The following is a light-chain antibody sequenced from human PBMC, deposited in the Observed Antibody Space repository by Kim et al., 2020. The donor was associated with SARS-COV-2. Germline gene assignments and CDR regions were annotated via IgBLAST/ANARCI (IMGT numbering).Light chain of an antibody. J-gene: IGLJ1*01. CDR2: DVS. V-gene: IGLV2-14*03. CDR3: SSYTSSATYV. CDR1: SSDVGGYNY. Sequence: HSITISCTGTSSDVGGYNYVSWYQQHPGKAPKIMIYDVSNRPSGVSNRFSGSKSGNTASLTISGLQAEDEADYYCSSYTSSATYVIGTGTKVTVL.